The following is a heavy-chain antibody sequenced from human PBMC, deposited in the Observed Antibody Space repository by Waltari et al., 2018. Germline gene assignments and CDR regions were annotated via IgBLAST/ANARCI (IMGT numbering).Heavy chain of an antibody. V-gene: IGHV3-11*04. CDR3: ARVGSSSPHFDC. CDR2: ISRTSSTI. Sequence: QLQLQESGPGLVKPSETLSLTCTVSGVSISNRNYYWGWIRQAPGKGLEWVSYISRTSSTIYYADSVKGRFSISRDNAKNSLYLQMNSLRAEDTAVYYCARVGSSSPHFDCWGQGTLVTVSS. D-gene: IGHD6-6*01. CDR1: GVSISNRNYY. J-gene: IGHJ4*02.